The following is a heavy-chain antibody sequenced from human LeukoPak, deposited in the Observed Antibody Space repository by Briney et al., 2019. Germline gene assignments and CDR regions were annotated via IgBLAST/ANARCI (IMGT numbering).Heavy chain of an antibody. V-gene: IGHV3-21*01. D-gene: IGHD3-22*01. Sequence: GGSLRLSCAASGFTFSSYSMNWVRQAPGKGLEWVSSISSSSYIYYADSVKGRFTISRDNAKNSLYLQMNSLRAEDTAVYYCARGRDYDSSGYYTFWGQGTLVTVSS. CDR3: ARGRDYDSSGYYTF. J-gene: IGHJ4*02. CDR2: ISSSSYI. CDR1: GFTFSSYS.